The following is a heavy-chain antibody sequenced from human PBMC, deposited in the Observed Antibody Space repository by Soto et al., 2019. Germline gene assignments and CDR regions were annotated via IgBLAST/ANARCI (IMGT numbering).Heavy chain of an antibody. V-gene: IGHV1-69*13. J-gene: IGHJ5*02. CDR1: GGTFSRYA. CDR3: ARALGWELRYWFDP. CDR2: IIPILGTA. Sequence: GASVKVSCKASGGTFSRYAISWVRQAPGQGLEWMGGIIPILGTANYAQKFQGRVTITADESTSTAYMELSSLRSEDTAVYYCARALGWELRYWFDPWGQGTLVTVSS. D-gene: IGHD1-26*01.